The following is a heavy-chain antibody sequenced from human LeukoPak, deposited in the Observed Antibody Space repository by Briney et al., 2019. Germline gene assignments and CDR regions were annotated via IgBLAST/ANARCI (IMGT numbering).Heavy chain of an antibody. CDR2: INPNSGGT. J-gene: IGHJ4*02. Sequence: ASVKVSCKASGYTFTGYYMHWVRQAPGQGLEWMGQINPNSGGTNYAQKFQGRVTMTRDTSISTAYMELSRLRSDDTAVYYCARAFTARWDIVLMVYANVIDYWGQGTLVTVSS. CDR1: GYTFTGYY. D-gene: IGHD2-8*01. CDR3: ARAFTARWDIVLMVYANVIDY. V-gene: IGHV1-2*06.